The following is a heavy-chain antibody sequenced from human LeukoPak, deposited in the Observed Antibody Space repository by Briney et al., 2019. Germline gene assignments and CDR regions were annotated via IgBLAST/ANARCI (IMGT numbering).Heavy chain of an antibody. CDR3: ATSIAVAAFFDY. CDR1: GFTFSDYS. D-gene: IGHD6-19*01. V-gene: IGHV3-30*03. CDR2: ISYDGSNK. Sequence: GGSLRLSCAASGFTFSDYSMNWVRQAPGKGLEWVAVISYDGSNKYYADSVKGRFTISRDNSKNTLYLQMNSLRAEDTAVYYCATSIAVAAFFDYWGQGTLVTVSS. J-gene: IGHJ4*02.